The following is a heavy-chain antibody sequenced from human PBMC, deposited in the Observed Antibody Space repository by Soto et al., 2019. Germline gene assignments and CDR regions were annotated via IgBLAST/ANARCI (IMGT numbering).Heavy chain of an antibody. D-gene: IGHD2-2*01. Sequence: SETLSLTCAVYGGSFSGYYWSWIRQPPGKGLEWIGEINHSGSTNHNPSLKSRVTISVDTSKNQFSLKLSSVTAADTAVYYCARVHKKDIVVVPAAKGNWFDPWGQGTLVTSPQ. J-gene: IGHJ5*02. CDR3: ARVHKKDIVVVPAAKGNWFDP. V-gene: IGHV4-34*01. CDR2: INHSGST. CDR1: GGSFSGYY.